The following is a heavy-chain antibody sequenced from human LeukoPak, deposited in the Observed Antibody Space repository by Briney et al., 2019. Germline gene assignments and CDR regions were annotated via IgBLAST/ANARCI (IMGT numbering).Heavy chain of an antibody. J-gene: IGHJ4*02. Sequence: QTGGSLRLSCAASGFSFSDYWMNWVRQAPGKGLEWVANIKEDGSEKYYVGSVKGRFTISRDNAKNSLYLQMNSLRAEDTAVYFCAGGSGWVTDSWGQGTLVTVSA. CDR2: IKEDGSEK. CDR3: AGGSGWVTDS. CDR1: GFSFSDYW. V-gene: IGHV3-7*01. D-gene: IGHD6-19*01.